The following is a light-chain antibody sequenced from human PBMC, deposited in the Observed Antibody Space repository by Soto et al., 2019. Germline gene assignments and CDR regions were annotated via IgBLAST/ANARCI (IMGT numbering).Light chain of an antibody. Sequence: SALTQPASVSGSPGQSITISCTGTSSDVGGYNYVSWYQQYAGKAPKLMIYDVSNRPSGVSNRFSGSKSGNTASLTISGLQAEDEADYYCSSYTSSNTEVFGGGTKLTVL. J-gene: IGLJ2*01. CDR1: SSDVGGYNY. CDR2: DVS. V-gene: IGLV2-14*01. CDR3: SSYTSSNTEV.